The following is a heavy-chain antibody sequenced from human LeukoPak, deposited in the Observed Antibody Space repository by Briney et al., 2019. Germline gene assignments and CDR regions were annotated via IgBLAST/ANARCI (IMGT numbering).Heavy chain of an antibody. V-gene: IGHV3-7*01. D-gene: IGHD2-15*01. CDR3: AREVGTCSGGTCYFRFDY. J-gene: IGHJ4*02. Sequence: PGGSLRLSCAASGCTFSTYWMSWVRQAPGKGLEWVANIKQDGSEKYYVDSVKGRFTISRDNAKNSQYLQMNSLRAEDTAVYYCAREVGTCSGGTCYFRFDYWGQGTLVTVSS. CDR2: IKQDGSEK. CDR1: GCTFSTYW.